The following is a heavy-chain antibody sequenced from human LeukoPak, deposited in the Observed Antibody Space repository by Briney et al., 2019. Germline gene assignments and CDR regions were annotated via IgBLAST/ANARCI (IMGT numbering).Heavy chain of an antibody. CDR1: KFTFGAYS. Sequence: PGGSLRLSCAASKFTFGAYSMNWVRQAPGKGLEWVSSISHSGTPTYYADSVRGRFTISRDNAKNSLYLHMNSLRAEDTAVYYCARDYGGSSPFDYWGQGTLVTVSS. D-gene: IGHD4-23*01. CDR2: ISHSGTPT. CDR3: ARDYGGSSPFDY. V-gene: IGHV3-21*01. J-gene: IGHJ4*02.